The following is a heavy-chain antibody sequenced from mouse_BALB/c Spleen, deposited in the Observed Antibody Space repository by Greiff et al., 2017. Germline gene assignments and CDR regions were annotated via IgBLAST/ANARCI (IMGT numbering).Heavy chain of an antibody. CDR3: ARDGYRYSWFAY. CDR1: GFTFSDYY. CDR2: ISDGGSYT. V-gene: IGHV5-4*02. Sequence: EVMLVESGGGLVKPGGSLKLSCAASGFTFSDYYMYWVRQTPEKRLEWVATISDGGSYTYYPDSVKGRFTISRDNAKNNLYLQMSSLKSEDTAMYYCARDGYRYSWFAYWGQGTLVTVSA. D-gene: IGHD2-14*01. J-gene: IGHJ3*01.